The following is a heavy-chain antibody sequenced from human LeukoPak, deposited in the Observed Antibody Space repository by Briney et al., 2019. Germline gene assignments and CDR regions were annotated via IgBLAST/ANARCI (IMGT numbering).Heavy chain of an antibody. J-gene: IGHJ4*02. V-gene: IGHV4-59*08. Sequence: PSETLSLTCTVSGGSISSYYWSWIRQPPGKGLEWIGYIYYTGSTNYNLSLKSRVTISVDTSKNQFSLKLSSVTAADTAVYYCARRVAVAGPLDYWGQGTLVPVSS. D-gene: IGHD6-19*01. CDR3: ARRVAVAGPLDY. CDR2: IYYTGST. CDR1: GGSISSYY.